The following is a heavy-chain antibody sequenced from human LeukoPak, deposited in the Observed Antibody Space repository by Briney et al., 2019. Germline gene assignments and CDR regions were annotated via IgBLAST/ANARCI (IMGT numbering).Heavy chain of an antibody. D-gene: IGHD5/OR15-5a*01. CDR3: AREVASTYNWFDP. CDR1: GFTFSSYW. CDR2: MDSDGSNT. Sequence: GGSLRLSCAASGFTFSSYWMHWVRQPPGKGLIWVSRMDSDGSNTDYADSVKGRFTISRDNPKNTLYLQMNSLRAEDTAVYYCAREVASTYNWFDPWGQGTLVTVSS. V-gene: IGHV3-74*01. J-gene: IGHJ5*02.